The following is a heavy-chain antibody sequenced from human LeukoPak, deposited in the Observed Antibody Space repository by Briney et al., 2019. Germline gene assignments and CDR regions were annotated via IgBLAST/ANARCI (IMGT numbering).Heavy chain of an antibody. V-gene: IGHV1-69*05. CDR1: GGTFSSYA. CDR2: IIPIFGTA. J-gene: IGHJ6*03. CDR3: ARGPTGQYYYYYMDV. Sequence: ASVKVSCKASGGTFSSYAISWVRQAPGQGLEWMGGIIPIFGTANYAQKFQGRVTITTDESTSTAYMELSSLRSEDTAVYYCARGPTGQYYYYYMDVWGKGTTVTVSS. D-gene: IGHD1-1*01.